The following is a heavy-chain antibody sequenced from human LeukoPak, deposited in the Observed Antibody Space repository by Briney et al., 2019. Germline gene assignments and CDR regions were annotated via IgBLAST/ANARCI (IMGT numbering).Heavy chain of an antibody. CDR3: ARGYCSSTTCYRVNTIDWLDP. Sequence: SETLSLTCTVSGGSISSGDYYWSWIRQPPGKGLEWIGYIYYSGSTYYNPSLKSRVNISVDTSKNQFSLKLSSVTAADTAVYFCARGYCSSTTCYRVNTIDWLDPWGQGTLVTVSS. J-gene: IGHJ5*02. D-gene: IGHD2-2*01. V-gene: IGHV4-30-4*01. CDR2: IYYSGST. CDR1: GGSISSGDYY.